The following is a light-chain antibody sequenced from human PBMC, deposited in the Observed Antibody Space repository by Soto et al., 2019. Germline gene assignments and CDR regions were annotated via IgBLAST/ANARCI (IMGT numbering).Light chain of an antibody. Sequence: EIVMTQSPATLSVSPGERATLSCRASQSVSSNLAWYQQKPGQAPRLLIYGASTRATGIPARFSGSGSGTEFTLTISSLQSEDFAVYYCQQYNNWPPTWTFGQGKKVEIK. CDR1: QSVSSN. CDR2: GAS. V-gene: IGKV3-15*01. CDR3: QQYNNWPPTWT. J-gene: IGKJ1*01.